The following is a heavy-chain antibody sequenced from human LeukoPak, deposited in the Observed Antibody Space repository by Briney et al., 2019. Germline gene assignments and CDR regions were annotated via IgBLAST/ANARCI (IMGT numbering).Heavy chain of an antibody. V-gene: IGHV3-74*01. Sequence: GGSLRLSCAASGFTFSGYWMHWVRQAPGKGLVWVSRINTDGSSTNYADSVKGRFTISRDNSKNTLYLQMNSLRAEDTAVYYCARDRGQWLVYFDYWGQGTLVTVSS. D-gene: IGHD6-19*01. CDR3: ARDRGQWLVYFDY. J-gene: IGHJ4*02. CDR2: INTDGSST. CDR1: GFTFSGYW.